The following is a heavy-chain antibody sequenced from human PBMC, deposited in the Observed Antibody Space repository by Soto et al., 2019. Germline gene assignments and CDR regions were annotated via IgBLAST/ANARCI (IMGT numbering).Heavy chain of an antibody. D-gene: IGHD3-3*01. J-gene: IGHJ4*02. CDR1: GFTFDDYA. CDR2: ISWNSGSI. V-gene: IGHV3-9*01. CDR3: AKDIDPIADDFWSGFLFDY. Sequence: PGGSLRLSCAASGFTFDDYAMHWVRQAPGKGLEWVSGISWNSGSIGYADSVKGRFTISRDNAKNSLYLQMNSLRAEDTALYYCAKDIDPIADDFWSGFLFDYWGQGTLVTVSS.